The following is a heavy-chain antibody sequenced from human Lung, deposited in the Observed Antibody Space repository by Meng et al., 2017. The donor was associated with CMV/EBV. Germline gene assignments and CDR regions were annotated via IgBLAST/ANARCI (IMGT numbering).Heavy chain of an antibody. D-gene: IGHD3-16*01. CDR2: IRHDGTTK. J-gene: IGHJ4*02. Sequence: GGSLRLSCAASGFSFDNHGMHWVRQTPGKGLEWVAFIRHDGTTKFYGDSVKGRFTISRDNSKNTVYLQMNSLRPEETAVYYCAKDLLLFGGANAYFDSWGQGTXVTVYS. CDR1: GFSFDNHG. V-gene: IGHV3-30*02. CDR3: AKDLLLFGGANAYFDS.